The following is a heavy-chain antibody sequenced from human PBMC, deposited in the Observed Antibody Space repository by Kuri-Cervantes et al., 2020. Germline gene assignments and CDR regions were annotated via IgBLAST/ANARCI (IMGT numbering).Heavy chain of an antibody. Sequence: GESLKISCAASGFTFSTYWMSWVRQAPGKGLEWVANINQDGNNQYYVDSMKGRFTISRDNAKNSLYLQMNSLRAEDTAVYYCARHNDYGDYGGLGYFDYWGQGTLVTVSS. CDR1: GFTFSTYW. V-gene: IGHV3-7*03. CDR3: ARHNDYGDYGGLGYFDY. CDR2: INQDGNNQ. J-gene: IGHJ4*02. D-gene: IGHD4-17*01.